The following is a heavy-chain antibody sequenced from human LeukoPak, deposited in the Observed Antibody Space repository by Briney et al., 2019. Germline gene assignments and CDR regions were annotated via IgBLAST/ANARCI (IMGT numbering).Heavy chain of an antibody. Sequence: SGPTLVKPTQTPTLTCTFSGFSLSTSGLGVGWIRQPPGKALEWLALIYWDDDKRYSPSLKSRLTITKDTSKNQVVLTMTNIDPVDTATYYCAHSRSTYSYGYYGWFDPWGQGTLVTVSS. CDR3: AHSRSTYSYGYYGWFDP. J-gene: IGHJ5*02. D-gene: IGHD5-18*01. CDR2: IYWDDDK. V-gene: IGHV2-5*02. CDR1: GFSLSTSGLG.